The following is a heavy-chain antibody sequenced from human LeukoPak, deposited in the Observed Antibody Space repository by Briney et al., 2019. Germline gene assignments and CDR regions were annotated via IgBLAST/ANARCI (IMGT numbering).Heavy chain of an antibody. CDR1: GGTFSSYA. D-gene: IGHD1-26*01. J-gene: IGHJ6*02. CDR3: ARFPQGPSGGMDV. V-gene: IGHV1-69*01. CDR2: IIPIFGTA. Sequence: GSSVKVSCKASGGTFSSYAISWVRQAPGQGLEWMGGIIPIFGTANYVQKFQGRVTITADESTSTAYMELSSLRSEDTAVYYCARFPQGPSGGMDVWGQGTTVTVSS.